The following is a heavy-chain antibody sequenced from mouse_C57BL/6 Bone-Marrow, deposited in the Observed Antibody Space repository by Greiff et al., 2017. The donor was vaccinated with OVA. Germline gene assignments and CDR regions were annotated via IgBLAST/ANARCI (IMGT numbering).Heavy chain of an antibody. D-gene: IGHD2-1*01. CDR3: TRDYYGNTWFAY. V-gene: IGHV1-5*01. CDR2: IYPGNSDT. Sequence: VQLQQSGTVLARPGASVKMSCKTSGYTFTSYWMHWVKQRPGQGLEWIGAIYPGNSDTSYNQKFKGKAKLTAVTSASTAYMELSSLTNEDSAVYYCTRDYYGNTWFAYWAQGTLVTVSA. CDR1: GYTFTSYW. J-gene: IGHJ3*01.